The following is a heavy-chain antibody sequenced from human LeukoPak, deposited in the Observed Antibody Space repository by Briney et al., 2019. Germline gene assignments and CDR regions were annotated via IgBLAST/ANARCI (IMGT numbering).Heavy chain of an antibody. V-gene: IGHV1-2*02. D-gene: IGHD6-19*01. CDR2: INPNSGGT. CDR1: GYTFTGYY. J-gene: IGHJ5*02. Sequence: AASVKVSCKASGYTFTGYYIHWVRRAPGQGLEWMGWINPNSGGTNYAQKFQGRVTMTRDTSISTAYMELSRLRSDDTAVYYCARPHSSGWYSNWFDPWGQGTLVTVSS. CDR3: ARPHSSGWYSNWFDP.